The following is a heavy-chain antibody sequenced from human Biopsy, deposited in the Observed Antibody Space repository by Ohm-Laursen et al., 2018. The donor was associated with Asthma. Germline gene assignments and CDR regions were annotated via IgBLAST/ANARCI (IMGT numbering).Heavy chain of an antibody. CDR2: INAGDGNT. CDR3: ARTYYDFLTGQVNDAFAL. J-gene: IGHJ3*01. CDR1: GYTFIHFA. Sequence: GASVKVSCKASGYTFIHFAIHWVRQAPGQRLEWMGRINAGDGNTKYSQKFQGRVTITRDTSASTAYMDLRSLRSEDTAMYYCARTYYDFLTGQVNDAFALWGQGTMVTVSS. V-gene: IGHV1-3*01. D-gene: IGHD3-9*01.